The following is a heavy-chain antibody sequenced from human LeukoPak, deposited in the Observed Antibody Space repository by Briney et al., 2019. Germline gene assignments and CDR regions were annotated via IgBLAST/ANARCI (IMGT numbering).Heavy chain of an antibody. CDR3: ARLTMVRGVAGRNYYYYYGMDV. J-gene: IGHJ6*02. Sequence: SETLSLTCAVYGRSFSSYYWSWIRQPPGKGLEWIGEINHSGSTNYNPSLKSRVSMSVDTSKNQFSLKLGSVTAADTAVCYCARLTMVRGVAGRNYYYYYGMDVWGQGTTVTVSS. V-gene: IGHV4-34*01. D-gene: IGHD3-10*01. CDR2: INHSGST. CDR1: GRSFSSYY.